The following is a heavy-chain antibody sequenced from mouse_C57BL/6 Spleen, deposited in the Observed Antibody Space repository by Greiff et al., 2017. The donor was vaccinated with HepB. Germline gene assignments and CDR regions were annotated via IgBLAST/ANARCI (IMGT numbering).Heavy chain of an antibody. CDR1: GFNIKDYY. J-gene: IGHJ2*01. Sequence: VQLQQSGAELVKPGASVKLSCTASGFNIKDYYMHWVKQRTEQGLEWIGRIDPEDGETKYAPKFPGKATITADTSSNTAYLQLSSLTSEDTAVYYGARPYYYGSSDYFDYWGQGTTLTVSS. D-gene: IGHD1-1*01. CDR3: ARPYYYGSSDYFDY. CDR2: IDPEDGET. V-gene: IGHV14-2*01.